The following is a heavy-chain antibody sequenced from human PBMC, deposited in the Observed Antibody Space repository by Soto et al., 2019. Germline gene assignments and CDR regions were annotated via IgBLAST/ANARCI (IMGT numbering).Heavy chain of an antibody. CDR1: GGSISSGGYY. CDR3: ARGGYNWNDVTDY. V-gene: IGHV4-31*03. D-gene: IGHD1-20*01. Sequence: SETLSLTCTVSGGSISSGGYYWSWIRQHPGKGLEWIGYIYYSGNTYYNPSLKSRVTISVDTSKNQLSLKLSSVTAADTAVYYCARGGYNWNDVTDYWGQGTLVTVSS. CDR2: IYYSGNT. J-gene: IGHJ4*02.